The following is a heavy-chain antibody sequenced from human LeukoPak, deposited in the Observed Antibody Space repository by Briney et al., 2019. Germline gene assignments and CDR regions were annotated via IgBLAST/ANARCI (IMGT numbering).Heavy chain of an antibody. V-gene: IGHV3-74*01. CDR1: GFTFSSNW. Sequence: GGSLRLSCAASGFTFSSNWMHWVRQAPGKGLVGVSRINNDWCTTSYADSVKGRFTISRDFAKNPLYLQMNSLRVEDTAVYYCARVPTVGYYYMDVWGKGTTVTVSS. CDR3: ARVPTVGYYYMDV. D-gene: IGHD3-16*01. CDR2: INNDWCTT. J-gene: IGHJ6*03.